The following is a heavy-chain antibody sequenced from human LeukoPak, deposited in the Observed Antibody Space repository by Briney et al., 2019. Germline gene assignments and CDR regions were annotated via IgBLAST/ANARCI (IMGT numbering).Heavy chain of an antibody. CDR2: ISSSSSTI. D-gene: IGHD2-15*01. V-gene: IGHV3-48*02. J-gene: IGHJ1*01. Sequence: AGGPLRLSCAASGFTFSSYSMNWVRQAPGKGLEWVSYISSSSSTIYYAESVKCRFTISRDNAKSSLYLQMNNLRDDDTAVYYCARDPGWYPGYFQHWGQGTLVTVTS. CDR3: ARDPGWYPGYFQH. CDR1: GFTFSSYS.